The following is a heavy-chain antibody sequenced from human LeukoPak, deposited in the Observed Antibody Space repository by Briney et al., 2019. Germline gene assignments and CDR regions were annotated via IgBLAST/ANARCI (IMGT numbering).Heavy chain of an antibody. D-gene: IGHD6-13*01. Sequence: SETLSLTCAVYGGSFSGYNWSWIRQPAGKGLEWIGRIYTSGSTNYNPSLKSRVTMSVDTSKNQFSLKLSSVTAADTAVYYCARVLTSSSWGPHKSWFDPWGQGTLVTVSS. CDR1: GGSFSGYN. CDR2: IYTSGST. CDR3: ARVLTSSSWGPHKSWFDP. J-gene: IGHJ5*02. V-gene: IGHV4-59*10.